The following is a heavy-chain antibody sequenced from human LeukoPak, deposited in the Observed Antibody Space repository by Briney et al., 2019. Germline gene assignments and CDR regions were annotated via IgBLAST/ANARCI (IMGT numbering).Heavy chain of an antibody. CDR1: GGSISSYY. V-gene: IGHV4-59*01. Sequence: SETLSLTCTVSGGSISSYYWSWIRQPPGKGLEWIGYIYYSGSTNYNPSLKSRVTISVDTSKNQFSLKLSSATAADTAVYYCAREARCSGGSCYSYWFDPWGQGTLVTVSS. J-gene: IGHJ5*02. D-gene: IGHD2-15*01. CDR3: AREARCSGGSCYSYWFDP. CDR2: IYYSGST.